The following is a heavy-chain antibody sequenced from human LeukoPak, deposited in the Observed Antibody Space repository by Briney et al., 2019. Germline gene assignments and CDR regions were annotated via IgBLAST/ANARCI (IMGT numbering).Heavy chain of an antibody. CDR1: GFTFDDHA. D-gene: IGHD2-15*01. CDR3: TKGSGSWVDY. CDR2: ISGNGGSR. Sequence: PGGSLRLSYAASGFTFDDHAMHWVRQAPGKGLEWVSGISGNGGSRGYAGSVKGRFTISRDNAKNSLFLQMNSLRVEDTAFHYCTKGSGSWVDYWGQGTLVTVSS. V-gene: IGHV3-9*01. J-gene: IGHJ4*02.